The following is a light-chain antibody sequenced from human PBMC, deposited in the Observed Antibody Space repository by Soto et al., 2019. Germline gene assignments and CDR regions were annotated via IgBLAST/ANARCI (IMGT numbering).Light chain of an antibody. Sequence: IQMTQSPSTLSTYVGDRVTITCRASQSLSSRLAWYQQIPGKAPKLLIYDAFSLQSGVPSRFSGSGSGTEFTLTISSLQSEDFGVYYCLQYNSWPYTFGQGTKVDIK. CDR2: DAF. J-gene: IGKJ2*01. V-gene: IGKV1-5*01. CDR1: QSLSSR. CDR3: LQYNSWPYT.